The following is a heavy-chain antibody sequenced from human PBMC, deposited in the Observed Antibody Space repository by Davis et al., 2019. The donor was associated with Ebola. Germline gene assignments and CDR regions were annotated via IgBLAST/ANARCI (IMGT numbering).Heavy chain of an antibody. CDR3: ARGAYGDYFVKAFDI. Sequence: GGSLRLSCAAPGFTFSSYGMHWVRQAPGKGLEWVAVISYDGDNNYHADSVQGRFTISRDNSKNTLYLQMNSLRAEDTAIYYCARGAYGDYFVKAFDIWGQGTKVTVSS. CDR1: GFTFSSYG. J-gene: IGHJ3*02. V-gene: IGHV3-30*19. CDR2: ISYDGDNN. D-gene: IGHD4-17*01.